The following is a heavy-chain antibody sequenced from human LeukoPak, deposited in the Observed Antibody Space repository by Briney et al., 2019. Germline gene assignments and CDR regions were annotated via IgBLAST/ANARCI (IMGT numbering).Heavy chain of an antibody. V-gene: IGHV4-59*01. J-gene: IGHJ4*02. Sequence: GSLRLSCAASGFTFSNYWMNWVRQAPGKGLEWIGYIYYSGSTNYNPSLKSRVTISVDTSKNQFSLKLSSVTAADTAVYYCARDSRRGSGSYYRPFDYWGQGTLVTVSS. D-gene: IGHD3-10*01. CDR2: IYYSGST. CDR3: ARDSRRGSGSYYRPFDY. CDR1: GFTFSNYW.